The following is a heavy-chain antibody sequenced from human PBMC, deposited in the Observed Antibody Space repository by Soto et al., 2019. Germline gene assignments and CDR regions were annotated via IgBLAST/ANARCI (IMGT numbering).Heavy chain of an antibody. CDR2: VIPALEIV. J-gene: IGHJ4*02. CDR3: AALAGTSEFVGCFEF. Sequence: QGLLAQSGAEVKKPGSSMRVSCKASGGTFTSYTLTWLRQAPGQGPEWMGRVIPALEIVEYGEKFQGRVTITADTSKRTAYMEMRSLTSDDTAVYYCAALAGTSEFVGCFEFLGKGTQVTVS. CDR1: GGTFTSYT. D-gene: IGHD1-1*01. V-gene: IGHV1-69*02.